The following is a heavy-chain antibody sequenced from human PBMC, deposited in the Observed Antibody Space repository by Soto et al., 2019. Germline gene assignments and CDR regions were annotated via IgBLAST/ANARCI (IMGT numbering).Heavy chain of an antibody. Sequence: PSETLSLTCTVSGGSIGSYYWSWIRQPPGKGLEWIAYIYYSGTTNYNPSLKSRVTISVDTSKNQFSLKLSSVTAADTAMYYCARGFLEAVTGIDAFDFWGQGTMVTVSS. D-gene: IGHD3-3*01. CDR1: GGSIGSYY. CDR2: IYYSGTT. CDR3: ARGFLEAVTGIDAFDF. V-gene: IGHV4-59*01. J-gene: IGHJ3*01.